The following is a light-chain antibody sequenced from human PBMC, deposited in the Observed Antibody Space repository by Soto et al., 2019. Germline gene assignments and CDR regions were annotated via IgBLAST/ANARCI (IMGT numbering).Light chain of an antibody. Sequence: EIVMTQSPATLSVSPGERATLSCRASQSVGSDLAWYQQRPGQAPRLVIFGASTRATGIPARFSGSGSGTEFTLTLSSLQSEDLAVYDCQQYNNWPPYTFGQWTKLYIK. V-gene: IGKV3-15*01. CDR2: GAS. J-gene: IGKJ2*01. CDR1: QSVGSD. CDR3: QQYNNWPPYT.